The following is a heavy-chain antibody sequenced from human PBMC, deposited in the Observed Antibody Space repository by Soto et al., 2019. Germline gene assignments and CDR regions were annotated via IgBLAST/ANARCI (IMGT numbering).Heavy chain of an antibody. D-gene: IGHD3-22*01. J-gene: IGHJ4*02. V-gene: IGHV1-3*01. CDR3: ARVGDSSGYYHFDY. Sequence: ASAKVSCTASGYTFTSYAMHWLRQAPGQRLEWMGWINAGNGNTKYSQKFQGRVTITRDTSASTAYMELSSLRSEDTAVYYCARVGDSSGYYHFDYWGQGTLVTVSS. CDR1: GYTFTSYA. CDR2: INAGNGNT.